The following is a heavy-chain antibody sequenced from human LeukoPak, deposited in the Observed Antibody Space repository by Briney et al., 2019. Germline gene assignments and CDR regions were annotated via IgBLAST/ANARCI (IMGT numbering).Heavy chain of an antibody. D-gene: IGHD3-22*01. CDR1: GGSISSYY. CDR3: ARASPIYDSSGYYYQWAEYFQH. J-gene: IGHJ1*01. CDR2: IYTSGST. Sequence: PSETLSLTCTLSGGSISSYYWSWVRQPAGKGLEWFGRIYTSGSTNYNPSLKSRVTMSVDTSKNQFSLKLSSVTAADTAVYYCARASPIYDSSGYYYQWAEYFQHWGQGTLVTVSS. V-gene: IGHV4-4*07.